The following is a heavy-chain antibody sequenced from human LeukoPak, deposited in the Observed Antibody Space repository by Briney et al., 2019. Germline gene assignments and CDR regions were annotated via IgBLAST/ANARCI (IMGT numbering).Heavy chain of an antibody. D-gene: IGHD4-23*01. Sequence: GGSLRLSCAASGFTFNIYSMNWVRQAPGKGLEWVSSISGTSNYIYYADPVKGRFTISRDNSKNTLYLQMNSLRAEDTAVYYCARVQGHGGTRKYYFDYWGQGTLVTVSS. CDR2: ISGTSNYI. CDR3: ARVQGHGGTRKYYFDY. J-gene: IGHJ4*02. V-gene: IGHV3-21*01. CDR1: GFTFNIYS.